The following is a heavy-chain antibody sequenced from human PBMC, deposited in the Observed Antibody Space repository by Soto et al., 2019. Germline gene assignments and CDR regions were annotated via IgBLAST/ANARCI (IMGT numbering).Heavy chain of an antibody. V-gene: IGHV2-5*01. CDR1: GFSLSTSGVG. CDR3: AHSKELLWFGNAFDI. J-gene: IGHJ3*02. Sequence: GSGPTLVNPTQTLTLTCTFSGFSLSTSGVGVGWIRQPPGKALEWLALIYWNDDKRYSPSLKSRLTITKDTSKNQVVLTMTNMDPVDTAIYYCAHSKELLWFGNAFDIWGQGTMVTVSS. CDR2: IYWNDDK. D-gene: IGHD3-10*01.